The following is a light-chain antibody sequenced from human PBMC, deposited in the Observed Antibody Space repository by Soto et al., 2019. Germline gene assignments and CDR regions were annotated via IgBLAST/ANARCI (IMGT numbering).Light chain of an antibody. CDR3: QQRSIWPWT. V-gene: IGKV3-11*01. J-gene: IGKJ1*01. Sequence: EVVLTQSPATLSLSPGERATLSCRASQSVSNFLAWYQQKPGQAPRLLIYDTSDRATGLPARFSGSGSGTDSTLTISSLEPEDFAVFYCQQRSIWPWTFGQGTKVDIK. CDR1: QSVSNF. CDR2: DTS.